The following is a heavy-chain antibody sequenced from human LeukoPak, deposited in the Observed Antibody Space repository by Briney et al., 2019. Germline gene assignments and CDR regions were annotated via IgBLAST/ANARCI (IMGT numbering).Heavy chain of an antibody. CDR1: GFTFSSYA. J-gene: IGHJ6*03. CDR2: ITSTSAYR. CDR3: ARVTAGATTLNYYYYFMDV. Sequence: GGSLRLSCAASGFTFSSYAMSWVRQAPGKGLEWVSSITSTSAYRQYADSVRGRFTISRDNAKNSLYLQMNSLGAGDTAVYHCARVTAGATTLNYYYYFMDVWGKGTTVTVSS. D-gene: IGHD1-26*01. V-gene: IGHV3-21*01.